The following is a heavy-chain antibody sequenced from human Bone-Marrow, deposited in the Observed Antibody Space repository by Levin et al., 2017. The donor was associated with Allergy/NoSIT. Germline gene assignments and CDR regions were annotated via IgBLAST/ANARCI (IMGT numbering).Heavy chain of an antibody. J-gene: IGHJ6*02. D-gene: IGHD2-15*01. V-gene: IGHV3-30*18. Sequence: GGSLRLSCAASGFTFSSYGMHWVRQAPGKGLEWVAVISYDGSNKYYADSVKGRFTISRDNSKNTLYLQMNSLRAEDTAVYYCAQGRYCSGGSCYAVYYYYGMDVWGQGTTVTVSS. CDR1: GFTFSSYG. CDR3: AQGRYCSGGSCYAVYYYYGMDV. CDR2: ISYDGSNK.